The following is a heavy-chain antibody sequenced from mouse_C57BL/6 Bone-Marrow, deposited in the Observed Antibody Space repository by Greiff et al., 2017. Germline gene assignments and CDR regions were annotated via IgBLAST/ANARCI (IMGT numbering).Heavy chain of an antibody. D-gene: IGHD1-1*01. J-gene: IGHJ2*01. CDR1: GYTFTSYW. V-gene: IGHV1-52*01. Sequence: QVQLQQPGAELVRPGSSVKLSCKASGYTFTSYWMHWVKQRPIQGLEWIGNIDPSDSETHYNQKFKDKATLTVDKSSSTAYMQLRSLTSEDSAVYYGARGEDYYGSRPDYWGQGTTLTVSS. CDR2: IDPSDSET. CDR3: ARGEDYYGSRPDY.